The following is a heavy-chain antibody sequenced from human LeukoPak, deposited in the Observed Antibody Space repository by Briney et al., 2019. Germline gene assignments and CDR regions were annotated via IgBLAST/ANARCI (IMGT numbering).Heavy chain of an antibody. CDR2: ISYGGSNK. D-gene: IGHD6-13*01. J-gene: IGHJ3*02. Sequence: GGSLRLSCAASGFTFSSYAMHWVRQAPGKGLEWVAVISYGGSNKYYADSVKGRFTISRDNSKNTLYLQMNSLRAEDTAVYYCARDRDSSSWYVGDAFDIWGQGTMVTVSS. CDR1: GFTFSSYA. CDR3: ARDRDSSSWYVGDAFDI. V-gene: IGHV3-30*04.